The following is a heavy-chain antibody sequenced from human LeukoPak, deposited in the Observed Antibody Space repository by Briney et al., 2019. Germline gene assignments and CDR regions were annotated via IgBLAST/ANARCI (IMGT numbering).Heavy chain of an antibody. V-gene: IGHV3-33*01. CDR2: IWYDGSNK. J-gene: IGHJ3*02. CDR3: ARDFRTTVTDAFDI. CDR1: GFTFSSYG. D-gene: IGHD4-17*01. Sequence: GGSLRLSCAASGFTFSSYGMHWVRQAPGKGLEWVAVIWYDGSNKYYADSVKGRFTISRDNSKNTLYLQMNSLRAEDTAVYYCARDFRTTVTDAFDIWGQGTMVTVSS.